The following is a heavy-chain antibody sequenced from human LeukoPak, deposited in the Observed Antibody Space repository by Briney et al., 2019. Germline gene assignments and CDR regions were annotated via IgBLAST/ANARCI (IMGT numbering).Heavy chain of an antibody. CDR3: ARPRGDYADPLDYYYYMDV. V-gene: IGHV1-69*01. D-gene: IGHD4-17*01. J-gene: IGHJ6*03. CDR2: IIPIFGTA. CDR1: GGTFSSYA. Sequence: HWASVKVSCKASGGTFSSYAIGWVRQAPGQGLEWIGGIIPIFGTANYARKFQGRVTITADESTSTAYIELSSLRSEDTAVDYCARPRGDYADPLDYYYYMDVWGKGTTVTVSS.